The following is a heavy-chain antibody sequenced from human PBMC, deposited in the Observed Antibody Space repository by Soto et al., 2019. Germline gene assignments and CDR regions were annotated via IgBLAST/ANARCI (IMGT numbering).Heavy chain of an antibody. Sequence: ASETLSLTCTVSGGSISSYYWSWIRQPPGKGLEWIGYIYYSGSTSYNPSLKSRVTISVDTSKNQFSLKLSSVTAADTAVYYCARRYGDYFDYWGQGTLVTVSS. CDR3: ARRYGDYFDY. J-gene: IGHJ4*02. V-gene: IGHV4-59*08. CDR1: GGSISSYY. D-gene: IGHD4-17*01. CDR2: IYYSGST.